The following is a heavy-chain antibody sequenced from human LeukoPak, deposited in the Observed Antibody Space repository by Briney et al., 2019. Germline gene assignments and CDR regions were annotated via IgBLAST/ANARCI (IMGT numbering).Heavy chain of an antibody. J-gene: IGHJ6*02. V-gene: IGHV1-2*06. D-gene: IGHD3-10*01. CDR3: AREGVTMVRTRVLYYYYGMDV. Sequence: ASVKVSCKASGYTFTGYYMHWVRQAPGQGLEWMGRINPNSGGTNYAQKFQGRVTITADESTSTAYMELSSLRSEDTAVYYCAREGVTMVRTRVLYYYYGMDVWGQGTTVTVSS. CDR1: GYTFTGYY. CDR2: INPNSGGT.